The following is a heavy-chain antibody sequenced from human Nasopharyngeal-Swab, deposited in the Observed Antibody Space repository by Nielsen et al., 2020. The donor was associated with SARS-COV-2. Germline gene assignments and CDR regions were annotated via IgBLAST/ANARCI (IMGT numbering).Heavy chain of an antibody. CDR3: ARAVELWSNPSYFDS. CDR1: GFTFSDYT. Sequence: GESLKISCAASGFTFSDYTMSWIRQAPGKGPEYISSVSGSYSGIYYADSLQGRLTISRDNAKNSLYLQMNSLTAEDTAVYYCARAVELWSNPSYFDSWGQGTLVTVSS. CDR2: VSGSYSGI. V-gene: IGHV3-11*01. J-gene: IGHJ4*02. D-gene: IGHD3-10*01.